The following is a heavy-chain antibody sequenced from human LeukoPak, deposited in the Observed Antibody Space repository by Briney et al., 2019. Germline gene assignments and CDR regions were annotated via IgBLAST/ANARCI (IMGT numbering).Heavy chain of an antibody. CDR1: GGSISSYY. V-gene: IGHV4-4*07. CDR3: AASYCGGDCYSYYFDY. D-gene: IGHD2-21*02. J-gene: IGHJ4*02. CDR2: IYTSGST. Sequence: SEPLSLTCTVSGGSISSYYWSWLRQPAGKGLEWIGRIYTSGSTNYNPSLKSRVTISVDKSKNQFSLKLSSVTAADTAVYYCAASYCGGDCYSYYFDYWGQGTLVTVSS.